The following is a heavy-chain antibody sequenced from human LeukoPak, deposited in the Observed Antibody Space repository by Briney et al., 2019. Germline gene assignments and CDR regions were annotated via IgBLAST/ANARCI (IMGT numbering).Heavy chain of an antibody. V-gene: IGHV4-31*03. J-gene: IGHJ4*02. CDR3: AIQLVLGNDY. CDR2: IFYTGRV. D-gene: IGHD6-13*01. Sequence: PSETLSLTCTVSGGSISSGVYYWRWIRQHPGKGLEWMGYIFYTGRVSYNPSLKSRITISVDSTRNHFSLEVSSVTAADTAVYYCAIQLVLGNDYWGQGTLVTVSS. CDR1: GGSISSGVYY.